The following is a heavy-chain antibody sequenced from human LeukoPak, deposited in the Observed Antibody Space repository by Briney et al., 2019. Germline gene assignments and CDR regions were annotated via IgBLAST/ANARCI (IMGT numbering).Heavy chain of an antibody. D-gene: IGHD6-13*01. Sequence: GGSLRLSCAASGFTFSNYALSWVRQAPGRGLEWVSAISTSGGNTYDADSVKGRFTISRDNSKNTLHLQMNSLRAEDTAVYYCARVGFGGAAAAAGVYFQHWGQGTLVTVSS. CDR3: ARVGFGGAAAAAGVYFQH. V-gene: IGHV3-23*01. CDR2: ISTSGGNT. CDR1: GFTFSNYA. J-gene: IGHJ1*01.